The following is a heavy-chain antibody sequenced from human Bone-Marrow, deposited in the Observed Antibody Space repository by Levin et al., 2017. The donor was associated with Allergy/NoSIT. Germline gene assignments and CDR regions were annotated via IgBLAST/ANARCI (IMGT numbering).Heavy chain of an antibody. CDR1: GYSFTSYG. J-gene: IGHJ5*02. Sequence: SGESLKISCKTSGYSFTSYGITWVRQAPGQGLECLGWISPYSGNTNYAQKFQDRVTMTTDTSTSTVYLELRSLRSDDTALYYCARGLRVRNTYNRLDPWGQGTLVTVSS. V-gene: IGHV1-18*01. CDR2: ISPYSGNT. D-gene: IGHD3-10*01. CDR3: ARGLRVRNTYNRLDP.